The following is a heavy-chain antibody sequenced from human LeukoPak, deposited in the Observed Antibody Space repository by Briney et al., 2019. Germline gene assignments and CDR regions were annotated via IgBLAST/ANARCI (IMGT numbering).Heavy chain of an antibody. V-gene: IGHV1-69*13. CDR2: IIPIFGTA. D-gene: IGHD3-16*02. J-gene: IGHJ4*02. CDR1: GGTFSSYA. CDR3: AREVITFGGVIVRTYYFDY. Sequence: ASVKVSCKASGGTFSSYAISWVRQAPGQGLEWMGEIIPIFGTANYAQKFQGRVTITADESTSTAYMELSSLRSEDTAVYYCAREVITFGGVIVRTYYFDYWGQGTLVTVSS.